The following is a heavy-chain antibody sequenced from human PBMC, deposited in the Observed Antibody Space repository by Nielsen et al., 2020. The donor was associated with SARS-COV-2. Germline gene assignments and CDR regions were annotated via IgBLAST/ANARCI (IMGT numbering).Heavy chain of an antibody. J-gene: IGHJ4*02. D-gene: IGHD3-3*01. CDR3: ARVDYDFWSGYNEPFDY. V-gene: IGHV5-51*01. CDR2: IYPGDSDT. CDR1: GYSFTSYW. Sequence: GESLKISCKGSGYSFTSYWIGWVRQMPGKGLEWMGIIYPGDSDTRYSPSFQGQVTISADKSISTAYLQWSSLKASDTAMYYCARVDYDFWSGYNEPFDYWGQGTLVTVSS.